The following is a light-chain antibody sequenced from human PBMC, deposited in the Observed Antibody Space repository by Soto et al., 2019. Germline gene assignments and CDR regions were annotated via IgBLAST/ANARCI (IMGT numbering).Light chain of an antibody. J-gene: IGKJ5*01. CDR3: QHSYSTPT. V-gene: IGKV1-39*01. Sequence: DIQRTQSPASMSGPVGDRVTISCRASQRISNYLNWYQQKPGKAPKLLIYAASTLQSGVPARFSGSGSGTDFTLTIRSLKPEDFATYFCQHSYSTPTFGQGTRLEIK. CDR2: AAS. CDR1: QRISNY.